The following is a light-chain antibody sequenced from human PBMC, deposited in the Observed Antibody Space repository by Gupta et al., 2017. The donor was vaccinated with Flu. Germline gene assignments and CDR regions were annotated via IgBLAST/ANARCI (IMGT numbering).Light chain of an antibody. CDR2: KAS. J-gene: IGKJ4*01. CDR1: QGISNW. Sequence: PSTLSASVGDRVTITCRASQGISNWLAWYQQKPGKAPKLLIYKASDLETGVPSRFSGSGFGTDFTLTISSLQPDDFATYYCQQYNSYSLTFGGGTKVEIK. V-gene: IGKV1-5*03. CDR3: QQYNSYSLT.